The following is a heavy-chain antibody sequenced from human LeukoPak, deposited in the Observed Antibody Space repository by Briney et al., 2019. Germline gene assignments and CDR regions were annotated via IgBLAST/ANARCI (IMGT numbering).Heavy chain of an antibody. CDR2: INNDGSGT. D-gene: IGHD6-25*01. CDR3: ARGRWGSGYYFDY. CDR1: GFTFSSYW. Sequence: GGSLRLSCAASGFTFSSYWMHWVRQAPGKGPVWVSRINNDGSGTTYADSVKGRFTVSRDNAKNSLYLQMSSLRAEDTAAYYCARGRWGSGYYFDYWGQGTLVTVSS. J-gene: IGHJ4*02. V-gene: IGHV3-74*01.